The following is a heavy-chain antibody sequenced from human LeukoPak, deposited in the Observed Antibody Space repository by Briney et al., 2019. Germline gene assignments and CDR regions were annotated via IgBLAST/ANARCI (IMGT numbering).Heavy chain of an antibody. J-gene: IGHJ4*02. V-gene: IGHV4-39*01. CDR3: ARSTSGSYFWADK. CDR1: GDSITSTTYY. Sequence: SETLSLTCTVSGDSITSTTYYWGWIRQSPGKGLEWIGSIYYSGTTYYNPSLRSRVTISVNTSKSQFSLKLTSVTAADTAVYYCARSTSGSYFWADKWGQGTLVTVSS. CDR2: IYYSGTT. D-gene: IGHD1-26*01.